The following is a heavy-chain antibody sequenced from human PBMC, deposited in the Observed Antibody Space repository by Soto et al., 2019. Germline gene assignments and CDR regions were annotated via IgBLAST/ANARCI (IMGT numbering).Heavy chain of an antibody. J-gene: IGHJ6*02. D-gene: IGHD3-10*01. CDR2: ISGSGGST. CDR3: AKVGYGSWRYGYSFYGMDV. CDR1: GFTFSSYA. Sequence: EVQLLESGGGLVQPGGSLRLSCAASGFTFSSYAMSWVRQAPGKGLEWVSAISGSGGSTYYADSVKGRFTISRDNSKNTLYLQMNSLRAEDTAVYYCAKVGYGSWRYGYSFYGMDVWGQGTTVTVSS. V-gene: IGHV3-23*01.